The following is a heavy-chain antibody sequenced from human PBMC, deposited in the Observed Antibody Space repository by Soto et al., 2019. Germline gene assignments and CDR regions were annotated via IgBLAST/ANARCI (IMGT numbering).Heavy chain of an antibody. V-gene: IGHV1-24*01. J-gene: IGHJ4*02. Sequence: ASVKVYCKVSGYTLTELSMHWVRQAPGKGLEWMGGFDPEDGETIYAQKFQGRVTMTEDTSTDTAYMELSSLRSEDTAVYYCATGVVGAAHFAYWGQGTLVTVSS. CDR2: FDPEDGET. CDR1: GYTLTELS. CDR3: ATGVVGAAHFAY. D-gene: IGHD1-26*01.